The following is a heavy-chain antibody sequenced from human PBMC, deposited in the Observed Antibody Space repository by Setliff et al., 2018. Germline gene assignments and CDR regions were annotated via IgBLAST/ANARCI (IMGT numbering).Heavy chain of an antibody. CDR2: IYYSGST. D-gene: IGHD2-2*01. J-gene: IGHJ3*02. Sequence: PSETLSLTCTVSGGSISSSSYYWSWIRQPPGKGLEWIGYIYYSGSTHYNPSLTSRVTMSVDTSKNQFSLDLNSGTAADTAVYYCARRGEDCSSTSCYAFDIWGPGTMVTVSS. V-gene: IGHV4-39*01. CDR1: GGSISSSSYY. CDR3: ARRGEDCSSTSCYAFDI.